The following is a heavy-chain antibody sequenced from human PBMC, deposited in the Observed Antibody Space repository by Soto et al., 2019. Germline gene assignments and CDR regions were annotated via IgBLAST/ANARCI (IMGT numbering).Heavy chain of an antibody. V-gene: IGHV4-34*01. CDR2: INHSGST. D-gene: IGHD3-10*01. CDR1: GGSFSGYY. Sequence: SETLSLTCAFYGGSFSGYYWSWIRQPPGKGLEWIGEINHSGSTNYNPSLKSRVTISVDTSKNQFSLKLSSVTAADTAVYYCARGYYYGSGSYSYTYYYYGMDVWGQGTTVTVSS. CDR3: ARGYYYGSGSYSYTYYYYGMDV. J-gene: IGHJ6*02.